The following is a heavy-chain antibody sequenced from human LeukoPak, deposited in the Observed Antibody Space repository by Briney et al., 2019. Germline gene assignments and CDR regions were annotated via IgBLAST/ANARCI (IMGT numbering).Heavy chain of an antibody. Sequence: TGGSLRLSCAASGFTFTNAWMTWVRQAPGKGLEWVGRIKSKGDGETTDYAAPVKGRFSMSRDDSKATMYLQMYSLEAEDTAVYYCTTDLGLTMIRGVIAYWGQGALVTVSS. V-gene: IGHV3-15*01. J-gene: IGHJ4*02. CDR2: IKSKGDGETT. CDR3: TTDLGLTMIRGVIAY. D-gene: IGHD3-10*01. CDR1: GFTFTNAW.